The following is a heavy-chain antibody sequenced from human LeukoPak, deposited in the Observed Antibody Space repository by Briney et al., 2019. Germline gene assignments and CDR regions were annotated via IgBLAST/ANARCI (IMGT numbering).Heavy chain of an antibody. V-gene: IGHV1-18*01. CDR2: ISAYNGNT. Sequence: ASVKVSCKASGYTFTSYGISWVRQAPGQGLEWMGWISAYNGNTNYAQKLQGRVTMTTDTSTSTAYMELRSLRSDDTAVYYCARADGDYPIDAFDIWGQGTMVTVPS. CDR3: ARADGDYPIDAFDI. D-gene: IGHD4-17*01. CDR1: GYTFTSYG. J-gene: IGHJ3*02.